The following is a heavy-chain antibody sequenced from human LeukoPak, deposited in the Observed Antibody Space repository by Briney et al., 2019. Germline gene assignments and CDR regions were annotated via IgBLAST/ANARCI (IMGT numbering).Heavy chain of an antibody. J-gene: IGHJ4*02. V-gene: IGHV1-2*02. D-gene: IGHD1-26*01. CDR2: INPNSGGT. CDR3: TRALGSDY. Sequence: GASVKVSCKASGYTFTHYYMNCVRQAPGQGLEWMGWINPNSGGTNYAQKFQGRVTMTRDTSITTAYMELSSLRSDDTAMYYCTRALGSDYWGQGTLVTVSS. CDR1: GYTFTHYY.